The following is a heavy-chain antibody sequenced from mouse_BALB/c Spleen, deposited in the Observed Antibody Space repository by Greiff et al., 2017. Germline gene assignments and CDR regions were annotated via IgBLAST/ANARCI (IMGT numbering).Heavy chain of an antibody. J-gene: IGHJ4*01. CDR1: GYTFTSYW. Sequence: QVQLQQPGAELVKPGASVKLSCKASGYTFTSYWMHWVKQRPGQGLEWIGEINPSNGRTNYNEKFKSKATLTVDKSSSTAYMQLSSLTSKDSAVYYCARRYGKAMDYWGQGTSVTVSS. CDR3: ARRYGKAMDY. D-gene: IGHD2-1*01. CDR2: INPSNGRT. V-gene: IGHV1S81*02.